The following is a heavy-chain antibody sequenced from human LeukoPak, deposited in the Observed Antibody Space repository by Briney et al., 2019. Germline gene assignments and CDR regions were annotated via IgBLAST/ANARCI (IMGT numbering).Heavy chain of an antibody. J-gene: IGHJ6*03. CDR1: GFTFSTYG. CDR2: IRYDGSDK. Sequence: PGGSLRLSCAASGFTFSTYGMHWVRQAPGKGLEWVAFIRYDGSDKYYADSVKGRFTISRDNSKNTLSLQMNSLRPEDTAVYCTRAGGLVRGVHYYYYMDVWGKGTTVTISS. D-gene: IGHD3-10*01. V-gene: IGHV3-30*02. CDR3: TRAGGLVRGVHYYYYMDV.